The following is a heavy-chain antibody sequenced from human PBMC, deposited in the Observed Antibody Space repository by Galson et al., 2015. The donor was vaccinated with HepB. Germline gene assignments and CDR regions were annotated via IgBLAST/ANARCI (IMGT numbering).Heavy chain of an antibody. Sequence: SLRLSCAASGFTVSSDYMCWVRQVPGKGLEWVAVIHSGGVTYYADSVKGRFPISGDNSKNTLYLQMNDLRAEDTAMYYCTRVRSENTIFGVLVSSSWDPIEYWGQGTLVAVSS. CDR2: IHSGGVT. V-gene: IGHV3-53*01. CDR1: GFTVSSDY. CDR3: TRVRSENTIFGVLVSSSWDPIEY. J-gene: IGHJ4*02. D-gene: IGHD3-3*01.